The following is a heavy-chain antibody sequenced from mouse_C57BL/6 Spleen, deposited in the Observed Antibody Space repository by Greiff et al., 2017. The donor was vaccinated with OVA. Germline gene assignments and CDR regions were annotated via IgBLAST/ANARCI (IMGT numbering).Heavy chain of an antibody. Sequence: VQLQQSGPELVKPGASVKISCKASGYTFTDYYMNWVKQSHGKSLEWIGDINPNNGGTSYNQKFKGKATLTVDKSSSTAYMELRSLTSEDSAVYDCARSNWYDYWGQGTTLTVSS. CDR3: ARSNWYDY. CDR2: INPNNGGT. CDR1: GYTFTDYY. V-gene: IGHV1-26*01. D-gene: IGHD4-1*01. J-gene: IGHJ2*01.